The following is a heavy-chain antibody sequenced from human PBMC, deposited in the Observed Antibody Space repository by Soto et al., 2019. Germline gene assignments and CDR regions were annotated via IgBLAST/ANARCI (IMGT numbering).Heavy chain of an antibody. Sequence: QVQLQESGPGLVKPSQTLSLTCTVSGGSIRSGGYYWSWIRQHPGKGLEWIGYIYYSGSTYYNPSLKSRVTTSVDTSKNHFSLKLSSVTAADTAVYYCARDGDSSGYLGAFDIWGQGTMVTVSS. CDR3: ARDGDSSGYLGAFDI. V-gene: IGHV4-31*03. CDR1: GGSIRSGGYY. J-gene: IGHJ3*02. CDR2: IYYSGST. D-gene: IGHD3-22*01.